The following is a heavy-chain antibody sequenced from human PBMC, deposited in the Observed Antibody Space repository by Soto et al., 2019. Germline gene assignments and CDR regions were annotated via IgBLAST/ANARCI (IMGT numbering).Heavy chain of an antibody. CDR1: GFSLSTSGMG. V-gene: IGHV2-5*02. J-gene: IGHJ4*02. Sequence: QITLKESGPTLVRPSQTLTLTCTYSGFSLSTSGMGVAWIRQPPGKALEWLALLYWDDDKHYNPSLKNRLTITKDTSKNQVVLTMTNMDPVDTATYYCSHRRFRRDFDCWGRGTLVTVSS. CDR3: SHRRFRRDFDC. D-gene: IGHD2-21*01. CDR2: LYWDDDK.